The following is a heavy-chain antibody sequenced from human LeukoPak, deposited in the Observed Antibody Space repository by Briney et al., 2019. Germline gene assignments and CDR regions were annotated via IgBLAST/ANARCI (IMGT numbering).Heavy chain of an antibody. V-gene: IGHV4-38-2*02. Sequence: PSETLSLTCTVSGYSISSGYYWGWIRQPPGKGLEWIGSIYHSGSTYYNPSLKSRVTISVDTSKNQFSLKLSSVTAADTAVYYCARDPGGNSLGDAFDIWGQGTMVTVSS. D-gene: IGHD4-23*01. J-gene: IGHJ3*02. CDR3: ARDPGGNSLGDAFDI. CDR2: IYHSGST. CDR1: GYSISSGYY.